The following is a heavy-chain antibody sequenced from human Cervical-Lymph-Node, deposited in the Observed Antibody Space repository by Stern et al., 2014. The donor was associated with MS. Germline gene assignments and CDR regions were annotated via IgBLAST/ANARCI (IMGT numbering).Heavy chain of an antibody. V-gene: IGHV4-59*01. Sequence: QLQLEESGPGLVKPSGTLSLTCTASGASITDYYWNWVRQPPGKGLERVGDFHSSETSSHNPSMHSRLTTSIDTSKNQFSLKVTSVTAADTAVYFCARWSGWTDGFDAWGQGTLVTVSS. J-gene: IGHJ5*02. CDR3: ARWSGWTDGFDA. D-gene: IGHD6-19*01. CDR2: FHSSETS. CDR1: GASITDYY.